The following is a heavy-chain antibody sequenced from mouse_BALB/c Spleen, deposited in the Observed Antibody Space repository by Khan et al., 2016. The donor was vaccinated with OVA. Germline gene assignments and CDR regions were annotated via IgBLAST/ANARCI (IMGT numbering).Heavy chain of an antibody. J-gene: IGHJ3*01. CDR1: GYTFTDYW. CDR2: INPSTGYT. CDR3: GRGGYGSFAY. Sequence: VQLVESGAELAKPGASVKMSCKASGYTFTDYWIHWVKKRPGQGLEWIGYINPSTGYTEYNHKFKDKATLTADKSSSTAYMQLSSLTSEDSAVYYCGRGGYGSFAYWGQGTLVTVSA. D-gene: IGHD2-2*01. V-gene: IGHV1-7*01.